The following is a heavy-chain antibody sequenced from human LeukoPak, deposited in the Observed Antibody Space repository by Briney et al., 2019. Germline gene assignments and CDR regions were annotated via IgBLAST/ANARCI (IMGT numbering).Heavy chain of an antibody. CDR2: INWDGSST. CDR3: AELGITIIGGV. V-gene: IGHV3-20*04. CDR1: GFTFDDYG. Sequence: GGSLRLSCAASGFTFDDYGVNWVRRAPGKGVERVSGINWDGSSTGYADSVKGRFTISRDNAKKSLFLQMNSPRAEDTAVYYCAELGITIIGGVWGKGTTVTISS. J-gene: IGHJ6*04. D-gene: IGHD3-10*02.